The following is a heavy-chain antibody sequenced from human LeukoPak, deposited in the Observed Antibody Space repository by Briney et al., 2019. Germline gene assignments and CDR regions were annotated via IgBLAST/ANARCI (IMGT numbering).Heavy chain of an antibody. Sequence: SETLSLTCTVSGYSISSGYYWGWIRQPPGKGLEWIGSIYHSGSTYHNPSLKSRVTISVDTSKNQFSLKLSSVTAADTAVYYCARREYGLRMYYFDYWGQGTLVTVSS. CDR3: ARREYGLRMYYFDY. J-gene: IGHJ4*02. D-gene: IGHD4-17*01. CDR2: IYHSGST. V-gene: IGHV4-38-2*02. CDR1: GYSISSGYY.